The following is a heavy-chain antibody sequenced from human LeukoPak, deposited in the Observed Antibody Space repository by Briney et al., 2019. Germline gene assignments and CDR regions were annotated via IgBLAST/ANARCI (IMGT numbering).Heavy chain of an antibody. CDR1: GYSISSNYY. D-gene: IGHD3-3*01. V-gene: IGHV4-38-2*02. Sequence: PSETLSLTCAVSGYSISSNYYWGWIRQPPGKGLEWIGSIYHSGTTHYNPSLKSRVTISVDTSKNQFSLKLNSVTAADTAVYHCARDGYYDFWSGYSRGADYWGQGTLVTVSS. CDR3: ARDGYYDFWSGYSRGADY. J-gene: IGHJ4*02. CDR2: IYHSGTT.